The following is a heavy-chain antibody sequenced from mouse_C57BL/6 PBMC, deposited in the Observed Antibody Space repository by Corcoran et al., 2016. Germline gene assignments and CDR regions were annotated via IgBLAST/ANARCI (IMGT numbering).Heavy chain of an antibody. CDR3: ARNEDSYGYDEYYYDRDY. D-gene: IGHD2-2*01. CDR1: GYPFTEYT. J-gene: IGHJ4*01. CDR2: FYPGSGNI. V-gene: IGHV1-62-2*01. Sequence: VQLQHSGAELVQPGTLVTLYCKASGYPFTEYTLHWVKQRYGQRLEWLGWFYPGSGNIKYNEKFKDKATLTAAKSCSTVYMELSRLTSEDSAVYFCARNEDSYGYDEYYYDRDYWGQGTSVTVSS.